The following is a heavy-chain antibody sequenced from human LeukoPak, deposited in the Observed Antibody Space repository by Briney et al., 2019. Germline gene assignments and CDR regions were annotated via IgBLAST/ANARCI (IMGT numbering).Heavy chain of an antibody. Sequence: SETLSLTCAVYGGSFSGYYWSWIRQPPGKGLEWIGEINHSGSTNYNPSLKSRVTISVDTSKNQFSLKLSSVTAADTAVYYCARLSGSGSYYPYNWFDPWGQGTLVTVSS. D-gene: IGHD3-10*01. CDR1: GGSFSGYY. CDR3: ARLSGSGSYYPYNWFDP. CDR2: INHSGST. J-gene: IGHJ5*02. V-gene: IGHV4-34*01.